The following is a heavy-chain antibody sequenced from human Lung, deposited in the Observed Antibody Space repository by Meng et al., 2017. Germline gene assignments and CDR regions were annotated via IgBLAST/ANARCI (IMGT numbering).Heavy chain of an antibody. CDR1: GVSFSDYY. CDR2: INHSGST. J-gene: IGHJ4*02. CDR3: ARGPTTMAHDFDY. D-gene: IGHD4-11*01. V-gene: IGHV4-34*01. Sequence: QVPRQLGGAGLLNASQTLSLPCFVSGVSFSDYYWSWIRQPPVKGLEWIGEINHSGSTNYNPSLESRATISVDTSQNNLSLKLSSVTAADSAVYYCARGPTTMAHDFDYWGQGTLVTVSS.